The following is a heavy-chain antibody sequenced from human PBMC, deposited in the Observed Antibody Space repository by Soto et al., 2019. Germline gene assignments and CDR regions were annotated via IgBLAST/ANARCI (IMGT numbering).Heavy chain of an antibody. D-gene: IGHD4-17*01. CDR1: GGSISSYY. J-gene: IGHJ4*02. CDR2: IYYSGST. Sequence: SETLSLTCTVSGGSISSYYWSWIRQPPGKGLEWIGYIYYSGSTNYNPSLKSRVTISVDTSKNQFSLKLSSVTAADTAVYYCARHGGLYGDYEVWGQGTLVTVSS. CDR3: ARHGGLYGDYEV. V-gene: IGHV4-59*08.